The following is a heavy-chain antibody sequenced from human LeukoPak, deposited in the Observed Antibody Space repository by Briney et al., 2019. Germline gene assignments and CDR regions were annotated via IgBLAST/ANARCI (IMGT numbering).Heavy chain of an antibody. D-gene: IGHD4-17*01. CDR1: GYTFTGYY. Sequence: VSVKVSCKASGYTFTGYYMHWVRQAPGQGLEWMGWIGADTGNTDYAKKFQGRVTMTTNTSTNTAYIDLRSLTSDDTAVYYCARGDYGHYVGYFDYWGQGTLVTVSS. CDR3: ARGDYGHYVGYFDY. CDR2: IGADTGNT. J-gene: IGHJ4*02. V-gene: IGHV1-18*04.